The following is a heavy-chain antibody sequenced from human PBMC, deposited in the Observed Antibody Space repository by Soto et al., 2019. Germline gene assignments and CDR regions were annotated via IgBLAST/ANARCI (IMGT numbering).Heavy chain of an antibody. Sequence: QVQLVESGGGVVQPGRSLRLSCAASGFTFSSYGMHWVRQAPGKGLEWVAVISYDGSNKYYADSVKGRFTISRDNSKNTLYLQMNSRRAEDTAVYYCANRAIEQQLVLDYYGMDVWGQGTTVTVSS. CDR2: ISYDGSNK. CDR1: GFTFSSYG. V-gene: IGHV3-30*18. J-gene: IGHJ6*02. CDR3: ANRAIEQQLVLDYYGMDV. D-gene: IGHD6-13*01.